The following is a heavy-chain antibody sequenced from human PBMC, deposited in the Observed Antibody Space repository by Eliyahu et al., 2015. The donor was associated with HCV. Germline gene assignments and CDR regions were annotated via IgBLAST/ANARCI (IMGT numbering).Heavy chain of an antibody. D-gene: IGHD2-21*01. CDR3: AHRMIGTNSGIFDY. CDR2: IYWDDDK. CDR1: GFSLSSGGVG. V-gene: IGHV2-5*02. Sequence: QITLKESGPTLVKPTQTLTLTCTFSGFSLSSGGVGVGWIRQPPGKALEWLTHIYWDDDKRYSPSLESRLTITKDTSKNQVVLTMTDMDPVDTATYYCAHRMIGTNSGIFDYWGQGTLVTVSP. J-gene: IGHJ4*02.